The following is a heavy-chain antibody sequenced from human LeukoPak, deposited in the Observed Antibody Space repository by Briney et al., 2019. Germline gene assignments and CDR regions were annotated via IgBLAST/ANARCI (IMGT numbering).Heavy chain of an antibody. V-gene: IGHV3-21*01. J-gene: IGHJ4*02. CDR2: ISSGSNDI. Sequence: GGSLRLSCAGSGFTFGSYSMNWVRQAPGKGLEWVSFISSGSNDIYYADSVKGRFTISRDNAKNSLYLEMNSLRAEDTAVYYCARSIGAAYFDNWGQGTLVTVSS. D-gene: IGHD6-13*01. CDR3: ARSIGAAYFDN. CDR1: GFTFGSYS.